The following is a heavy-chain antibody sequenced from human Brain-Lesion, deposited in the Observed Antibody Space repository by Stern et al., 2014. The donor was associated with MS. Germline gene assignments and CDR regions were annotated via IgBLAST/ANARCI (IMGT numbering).Heavy chain of an antibody. CDR3: AGEEDIRYCSGGSCTGNWFDP. D-gene: IGHD2-15*01. J-gene: IGHJ5*02. Sequence: QVQLVQSGPGLVKPSETLSLTCTVAGGSVSSTSYAWAWIRQPPGKGLAWIGTIYYSGNTYYSPSLKSRLTISLDTSKNQVSLPLSFVTAADTAVYYCAGEEDIRYCSGGSCTGNWFDPWGQGTLVTVSS. CDR2: IYYSGNT. CDR1: GGSVSSTSYA. V-gene: IGHV4-39*01.